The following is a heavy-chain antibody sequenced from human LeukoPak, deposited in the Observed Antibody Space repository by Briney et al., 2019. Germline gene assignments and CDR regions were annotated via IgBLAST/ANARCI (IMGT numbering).Heavy chain of an antibody. D-gene: IGHD4-23*01. V-gene: IGHV4-59*12. CDR3: ARGATVVTQ. CDR1: GGSISSYY. Sequence: PSETLSLTCTVSGGSISSYYWSWIRQPPGKGLEWIGYIYYSGSTDYNPSLKSRATISVETSKSQFSLNLSSVTAADTAVYYCARGATVVTQWGQGTLVTVSS. CDR2: IYYSGST. J-gene: IGHJ4*02.